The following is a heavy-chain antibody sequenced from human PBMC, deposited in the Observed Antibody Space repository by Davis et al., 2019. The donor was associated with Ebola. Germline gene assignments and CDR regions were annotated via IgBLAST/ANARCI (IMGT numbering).Heavy chain of an antibody. Sequence: GESLKISCAASGFTFSGSAMHWVRQASGKGLEWVGRIRSKANSYATAYAESVKGRFTISRDDSKNTAYLQMNSLKTEDTAVYYCICSQQPFDYWGQGTLVTVSS. J-gene: IGHJ4*02. CDR3: ICSQQPFDY. D-gene: IGHD3-10*02. CDR1: GFTFSGSA. CDR2: IRSKANSYAT. V-gene: IGHV3-73*01.